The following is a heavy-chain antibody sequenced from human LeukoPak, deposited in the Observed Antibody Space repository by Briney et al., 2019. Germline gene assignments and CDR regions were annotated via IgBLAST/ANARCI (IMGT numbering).Heavy chain of an antibody. Sequence: SGTLSLTCTVSGGSISSSSYYWGWIRQPPGKGLEWIGSIYYSGSTYYNPSLKSRVTISVDTSKNQFSLKLSSVTAADTAVYYCARLSSNYYGSGSYFDYWGQGTLVTVSS. CDR1: GGSISSSSYY. CDR2: IYYSGST. J-gene: IGHJ4*02. CDR3: ARLSSNYYGSGSYFDY. V-gene: IGHV4-39*01. D-gene: IGHD3-10*01.